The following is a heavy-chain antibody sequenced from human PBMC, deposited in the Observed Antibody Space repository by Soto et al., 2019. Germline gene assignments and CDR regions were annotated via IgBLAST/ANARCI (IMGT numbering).Heavy chain of an antibody. CDR2: INAGNGNT. J-gene: IGHJ4*02. V-gene: IGHV1-3*01. CDR1: GYTFTSYA. Sequence: QVQLVQSGAEVKKPGASVKVSCKASGYTFTSYAMHWVRQAPGQRLEWMGWINAGNGNTKYSQKFQGRVTITRDTSASTAYMELSSLRSEDTAVYYWARSTGIGGRGGYWGQGTLVTVSS. CDR3: ARSTGIGGRGGY. D-gene: IGHD6-13*01.